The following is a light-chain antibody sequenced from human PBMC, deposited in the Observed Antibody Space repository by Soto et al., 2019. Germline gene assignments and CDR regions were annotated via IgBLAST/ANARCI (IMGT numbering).Light chain of an antibody. Sequence: QSVLTQSASVSGCPGQSITISCTGTSSDVGNYNYVSWYQQHPGEVPKLIIFNVNNRPSGVSNRFSGFKSGNTASLTISGLQAEDEADYYCSSFTSSTTYVFGTGTKLTVL. CDR1: SSDVGNYNY. CDR3: SSFTSSTTYV. V-gene: IGLV2-14*01. J-gene: IGLJ1*01. CDR2: NVN.